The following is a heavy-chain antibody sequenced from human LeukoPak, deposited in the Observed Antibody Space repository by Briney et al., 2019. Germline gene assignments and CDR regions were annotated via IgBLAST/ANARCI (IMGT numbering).Heavy chain of an antibody. Sequence: GGSLRLSCAASGFTFSDYYTSWIRQPPGKGLEWVSYISGSTTYTNYADSVRGRFTISRDNSKNSLYLQMNSLRAEDTAVYYCARDREVVAFDIWGQGTMVTVSS. D-gene: IGHD2-15*01. CDR1: GFTFSDYY. V-gene: IGHV3-11*05. J-gene: IGHJ3*02. CDR3: ARDREVVAFDI. CDR2: ISGSTTYT.